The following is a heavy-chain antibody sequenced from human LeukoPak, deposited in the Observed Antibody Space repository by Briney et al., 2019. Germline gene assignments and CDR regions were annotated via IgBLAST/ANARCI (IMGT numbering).Heavy chain of an antibody. D-gene: IGHD2-21*02. J-gene: IGHJ5*02. V-gene: IGHV1-69*04. CDR2: IITILGIA. Sequence: SVKVSFKGSGGTFSSYAISWGRQAPGQGLEWVGRIITILGIANYAQKFHGSVTITAHNPTSTSYMHLITLRSQHTAVYYCARDPRSGRDLAANCFAPWAQGTLVTVSS. CDR1: GGTFSSYA. CDR3: ARDPRSGRDLAANCFAP.